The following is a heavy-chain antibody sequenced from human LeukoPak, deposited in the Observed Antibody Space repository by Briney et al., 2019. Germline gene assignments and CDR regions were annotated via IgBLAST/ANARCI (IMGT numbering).Heavy chain of an antibody. D-gene: IGHD1-1*01. CDR3: ARGPPRGKYYYMDV. Sequence: PGGSLRLSCAASGFTFSSFDMHWVRHPTGQGLEWVSTIGTASDTYYPGSVEGRFTLSRYNAKNSLYLQMNSLTAGDTAVYYCARGPPRGKYYYMDVWGKGTTVTVSS. V-gene: IGHV3-13*01. CDR1: GFTFSSFD. J-gene: IGHJ6*03. CDR2: IGTASDT.